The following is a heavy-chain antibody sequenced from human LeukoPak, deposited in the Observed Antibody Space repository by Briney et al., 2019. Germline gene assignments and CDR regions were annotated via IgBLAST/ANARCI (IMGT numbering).Heavy chain of an antibody. CDR1: GFTFSSYW. CDR2: INSDGSST. V-gene: IGHV3-74*01. CDR3: ASLHILTGFGFYYMDV. J-gene: IGHJ6*03. Sequence: GGSLRLSCAASGFTFSSYWTHWVRQAPGKGLVWVSRINSDGSSTSYADSVKGRFTISRDNAKNTLYLQMNSLRAEDTAVYYCASLHILTGFGFYYMDVWGKGTTVTVSS. D-gene: IGHD3-9*01.